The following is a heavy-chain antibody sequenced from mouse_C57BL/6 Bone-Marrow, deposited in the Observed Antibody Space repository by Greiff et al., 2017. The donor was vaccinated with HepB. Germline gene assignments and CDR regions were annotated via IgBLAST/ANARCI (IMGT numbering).Heavy chain of an antibody. V-gene: IGHV1-82*01. CDR2: IYPGDGDT. D-gene: IGHD1-1*01. Sequence: VKLMESGPELVKPGASVKISCKASGYAFSSSWMNWVKQRPGKGLEWIGRIYPGDGDTNYNGKFKGKATLTADKSSSTAYMQLSSLTSEDSAVYFCARSYGSRYYYYAMDYWGQGTSVTVSS. J-gene: IGHJ4*01. CDR3: ARSYGSRYYYYAMDY. CDR1: GYAFSSSW.